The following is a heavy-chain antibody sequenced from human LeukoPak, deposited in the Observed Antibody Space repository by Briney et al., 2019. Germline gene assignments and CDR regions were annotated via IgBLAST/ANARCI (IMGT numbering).Heavy chain of an antibody. J-gene: IGHJ6*04. CDR1: GFTFRDYA. V-gene: IGHV3-9*01. Sequence: GGSLRLSCAASGFTFRDYAMHWVRQAPGRGLEWVSSINWHSGSIAYADSVKGRFTISRDNAKNSLYLQMNSLRAEDTAVYYCAELGITMIGGVCGKGTTVTISS. CDR3: AELGITMIGGV. D-gene: IGHD3-10*02. CDR2: INWHSGSI.